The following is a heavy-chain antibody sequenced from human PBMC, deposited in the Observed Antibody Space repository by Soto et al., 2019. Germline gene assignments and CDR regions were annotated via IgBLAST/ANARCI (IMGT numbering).Heavy chain of an antibody. J-gene: IGHJ2*01. CDR1: GFIFSSYS. V-gene: IGHV3-48*02. CDR3: ARGPSTAAPLSDWYFDL. Sequence: GESLKISCAASGFIFSSYSMNWVRQAPGKGLEWISYIASTSWNIYYADTVKGRFTISRDNAKNSLLLQMNSPRDDDTAVYYCARGPSTAAPLSDWYFDLWGRGTLVTVSS. CDR2: IASTSWNI. D-gene: IGHD2-2*01.